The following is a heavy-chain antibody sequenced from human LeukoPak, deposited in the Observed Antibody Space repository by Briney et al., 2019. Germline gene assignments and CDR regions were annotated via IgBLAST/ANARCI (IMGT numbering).Heavy chain of an antibody. J-gene: IGHJ4*02. V-gene: IGHV4-34*01. CDR3: ARDAYFYGSGSYRQDY. D-gene: IGHD3-10*01. Sequence: SETLSLTCAVYGGSFSGYYWGWIRQSPGKGLEWIGSIQYSGRTYYNPSLKSRVTISLDTSKNQFSLKLSSVTAADTAVYYCARDAYFYGSGSYRQDYWGQGTLVTVSS. CDR2: IQYSGRT. CDR1: GGSFSGYY.